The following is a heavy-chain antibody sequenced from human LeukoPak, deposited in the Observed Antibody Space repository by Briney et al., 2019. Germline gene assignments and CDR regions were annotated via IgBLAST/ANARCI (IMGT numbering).Heavy chain of an antibody. J-gene: IGHJ4*02. CDR3: ARDSSMVRGVYDY. CDR1: GFTVSSNY. CDR2: IYSGGST. D-gene: IGHD3-10*01. Sequence: GGSLRLSCAASGFTVSSNYMSWVRQAPGKGLEWVSVIYSGGSTYYADSVKGRFTISRDNSKNTLYLQMNSLRAEDTALYYCARDSSMVRGVYDYWGQGTLVTVSS. V-gene: IGHV3-66*01.